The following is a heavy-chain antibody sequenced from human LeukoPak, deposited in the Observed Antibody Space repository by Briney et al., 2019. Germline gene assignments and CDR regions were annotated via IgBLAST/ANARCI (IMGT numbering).Heavy chain of an antibody. Sequence: ASVKVSCKASGYTFTSYDINWVRQATGQGLEWMGWMNPNSGNTGYAQKFQGRVTMTGNTSINTAYMELSSLRSEDTAVYYCAREYYDILTGYYSHYYYGMDVWGQGTTVTVSS. CDR1: GYTFTSYD. CDR2: MNPNSGNT. J-gene: IGHJ6*02. V-gene: IGHV1-8*01. D-gene: IGHD3-9*01. CDR3: AREYYDILTGYYSHYYYGMDV.